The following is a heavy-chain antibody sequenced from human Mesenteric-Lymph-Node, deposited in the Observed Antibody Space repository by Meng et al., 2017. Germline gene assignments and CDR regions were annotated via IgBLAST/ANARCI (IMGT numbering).Heavy chain of an antibody. J-gene: IGHJ4*02. D-gene: IGHD3-9*01. CDR1: GFTFDDYG. V-gene: IGHV3-33*08. CDR3: ARSITIFWTSDY. CDR2: IWYNGSDK. Sequence: GGSLRLSCAASGFTFDDYGMSWVRQAPGKGLEWVAVIWYNGSDKKYSDSVKGRFTISRDNSKNILSLQMNSLRAEDTAVYYCARSITIFWTSDYWGQGTLVTVSS.